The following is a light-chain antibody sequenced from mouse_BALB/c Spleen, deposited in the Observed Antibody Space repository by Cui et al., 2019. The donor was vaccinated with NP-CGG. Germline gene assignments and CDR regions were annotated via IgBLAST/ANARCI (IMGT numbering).Light chain of an antibody. CDR1: TGAVTTSNY. Sequence: AVVTQESALTTSPGETVTLTCRSSTGAVTTSNYANWIQEKPDHLFTGLIGGTNNRAPGVPARFSGSLIGDRAALTITGAQTEGEAIYFCALWYSNHWVFGGGTKLTVL. CDR3: ALWYSNHWV. CDR2: GTN. V-gene: IGLV1*01. J-gene: IGLJ1*01.